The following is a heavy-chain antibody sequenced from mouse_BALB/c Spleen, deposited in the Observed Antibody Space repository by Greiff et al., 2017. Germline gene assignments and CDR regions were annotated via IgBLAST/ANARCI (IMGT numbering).Heavy chain of an antibody. CDR2: IDPENGDT. CDR3: NPYGLMDY. CDR1: GFNIKDYY. V-gene: IGHV14-4*02. D-gene: IGHD1-1*02. Sequence: EVKLQESGAELVRSGASVKLSCTASGFNIKDYYMHWVKQRPEQGMEWIGWIDPENGDTEYAPKFQGKATMTADTSSNTAYLQLSSLTSEDTAVYYCNPYGLMDYWGQGTSVTVSS. J-gene: IGHJ4*01.